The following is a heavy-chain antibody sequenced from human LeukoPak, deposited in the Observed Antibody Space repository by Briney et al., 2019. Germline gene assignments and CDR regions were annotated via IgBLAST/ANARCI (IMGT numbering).Heavy chain of an antibody. Sequence: SETLSLTCTVSGGSISSYYWSWIRQPPGKGLEWIGYIYYSGSTNYNPPLKSRVTISVDTSKNQFSLKLSSVTAADTAVYYCARGAMVRGVIRNRRYFDYWGQGTLVTVSS. CDR3: ARGAMVRGVIRNRRYFDY. CDR2: IYYSGST. D-gene: IGHD3-10*01. V-gene: IGHV4-59*01. J-gene: IGHJ4*02. CDR1: GGSISSYY.